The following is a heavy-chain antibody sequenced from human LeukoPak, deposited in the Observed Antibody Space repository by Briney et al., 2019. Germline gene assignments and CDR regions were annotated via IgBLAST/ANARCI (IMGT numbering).Heavy chain of an antibody. D-gene: IGHD6-13*01. V-gene: IGHV4-34*01. CDR3: ARTTTGYSSSWYQYYYYMDV. CDR1: GGSFSGYY. CDR2: ISHSGST. J-gene: IGHJ6*03. Sequence: PSETLSLTCAVYGGSFSGYYWSWIRQPPGKGLEWIGEISHSGSTNYNPSLKSRVTISVDTSKNQFSLKLSSVTAADTAVYYCARTTTGYSSSWYQYYYYMDVWGKGTTVTVSS.